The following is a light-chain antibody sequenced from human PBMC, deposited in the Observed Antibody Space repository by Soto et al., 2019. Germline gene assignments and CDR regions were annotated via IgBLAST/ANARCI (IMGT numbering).Light chain of an antibody. CDR2: AAS. CDR1: QSISNY. CDR3: QQSFSPIWT. J-gene: IGKJ1*01. V-gene: IGKV1-39*01. Sequence: DIQMTQSPSSLSASVGDRVTITCRASQSISNYLNWYQQKPGKATKLLIYAASSMQSGVPSRFSGSGSETEFTLNISSLQPDDSATYYCQQSFSPIWTFGQGTKVEV.